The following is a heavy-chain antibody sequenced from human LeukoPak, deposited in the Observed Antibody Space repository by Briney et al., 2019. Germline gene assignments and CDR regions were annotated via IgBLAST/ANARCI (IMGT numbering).Heavy chain of an antibody. Sequence: RPGGSLRHSRAASRFTFDDYGKSGVRQVPGKGLEWVSGINWNGGSTGYADSVKGRFTISRDNAKNSLYLQMNSLRAEDTALYHCESLLGSSWYGPTWYFDPCVRRTLVTVSS. CDR1: RFTFDDYG. D-gene: IGHD6-19*01. V-gene: IGHV3-20*01. J-gene: IGHJ2*01. CDR2: INWNGGST. CDR3: ESLLGSSWYGPTWYFDP.